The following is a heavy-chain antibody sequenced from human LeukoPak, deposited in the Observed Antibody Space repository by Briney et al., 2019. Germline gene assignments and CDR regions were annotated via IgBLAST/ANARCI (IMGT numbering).Heavy chain of an antibody. CDR2: INHSGST. CDR1: GGSFGGYY. V-gene: IGHV4-34*01. CDR3: ARGLTEVTTTVTD. Sequence: PSETLSLTCAVYGGSFGGYYWSWLRQRLGRGLERIGEINHSGSTNYNPSLKSRVTISVDTTKNQFSLKLSSVTAADTAVYYCARGLTEVTTTVTDWGQGTLVTVSS. J-gene: IGHJ4*02. D-gene: IGHD4-17*01.